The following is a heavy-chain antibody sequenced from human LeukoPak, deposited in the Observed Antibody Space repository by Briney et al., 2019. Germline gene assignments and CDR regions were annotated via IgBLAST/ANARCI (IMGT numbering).Heavy chain of an antibody. V-gene: IGHV4-39*07. CDR2: IYYSGST. CDR1: GGSISSSSYY. Sequence: SETLSLTCTVSGGSISSSSYYWGWIRQPPGKGLEWIGSIYYSGSTYYNPSLKSRVTISVDTSKNQFSLKLSSVTAADTAVYYCASADRKYYYEVFDPWGQGTLVTVSS. J-gene: IGHJ5*02. D-gene: IGHD3-22*01. CDR3: ASADRKYYYEVFDP.